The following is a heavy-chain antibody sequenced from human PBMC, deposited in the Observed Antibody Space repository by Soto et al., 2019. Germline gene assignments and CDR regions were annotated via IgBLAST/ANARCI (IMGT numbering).Heavy chain of an antibody. Sequence: SETLSLTCAVYGGCFSGYYRSWIRQPPGKGLERVGEINHSGSTNYNPSLKSRVTISVDTTKNQFSLRLSSVTAADTAVYYCARSVEVHGAQFDYWGQGTQVTVSS. V-gene: IGHV4-34*01. CDR1: GGCFSGYY. J-gene: IGHJ4*02. D-gene: IGHD2-8*01. CDR3: ARSVEVHGAQFDY. CDR2: INHSGST.